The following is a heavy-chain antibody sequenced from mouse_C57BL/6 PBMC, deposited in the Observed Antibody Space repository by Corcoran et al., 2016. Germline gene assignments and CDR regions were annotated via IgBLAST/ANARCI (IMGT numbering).Heavy chain of an antibody. CDR3: ARNYGSSYWYFDV. CDR1: GYTFTTYG. J-gene: IGHJ1*03. CDR2: INTYSGVP. D-gene: IGHD1-1*01. Sequence: QIQLVQSGPELKKPGDTVKISCKASGYTFTTYGMSWVKQAPGKGLKWMGWINTYSGVPTYADDFKGRFAFSLETSASTAYLQINNLKNEDTATYFCARNYGSSYWYFDVWGTGTTVTVSS. V-gene: IGHV9-3*01.